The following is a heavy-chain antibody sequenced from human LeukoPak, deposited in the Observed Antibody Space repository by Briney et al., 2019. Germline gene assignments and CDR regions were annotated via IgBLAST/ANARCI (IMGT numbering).Heavy chain of an antibody. CDR2: IYYSGST. V-gene: IGHV4-61*05. J-gene: IGHJ4*02. D-gene: IGHD2-2*01. CDR3: ARLGIGVVPSAMLGDYYFDY. Sequence: SETLSLTCTVSGGSISGTTYYWSWIRQPPGKGLEWIGYIYYSGSTKYNPSLKSRVTISVDTSKNQFSLKLTSVTAADTAVYYCARLGIGVVPSAMLGDYYFDYWGQGTLVTVSS. CDR1: GGSISGTTYY.